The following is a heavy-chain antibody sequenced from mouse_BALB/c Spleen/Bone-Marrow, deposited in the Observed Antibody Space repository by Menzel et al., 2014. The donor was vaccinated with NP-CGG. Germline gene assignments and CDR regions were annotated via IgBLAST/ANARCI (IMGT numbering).Heavy chain of an antibody. V-gene: IGHV5-17*02. D-gene: IGHD1-1*01. CDR1: GFTFSSFG. Sequence: EVMLVESGGGLVQPGGSRKLSCAASGFTFSSFGMHWVRQAPEKGLEWVAYISSGSSTICYADTVMGRFTISRDNPKNTLFLQMTSLRSEDTAMYYCVRSGSSSGYFDYWGQGTTLTVSS. CDR3: VRSGSSSGYFDY. CDR2: ISSGSSTI. J-gene: IGHJ2*01.